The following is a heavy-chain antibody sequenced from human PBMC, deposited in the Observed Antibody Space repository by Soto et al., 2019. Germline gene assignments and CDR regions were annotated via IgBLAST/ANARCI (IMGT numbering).Heavy chain of an antibody. J-gene: IGHJ4*02. CDR2: ISYDGSNK. V-gene: IGHV3-30-3*01. CDR1: GFTFSSYA. CDR3: ARGKRWTVTTVYYFAY. Sequence: QVQLVESGGGVVQPGSSLRLSCAASGFTFSSYAMHWVRQAPGKGLEWVAVISYDGSNKYYADSVKGRFTISRDNANNTLYLKMTSLRAEDTAGYYCARGKRWTVTTVYYFAYWGQGTLVTVTS. D-gene: IGHD4-17*01.